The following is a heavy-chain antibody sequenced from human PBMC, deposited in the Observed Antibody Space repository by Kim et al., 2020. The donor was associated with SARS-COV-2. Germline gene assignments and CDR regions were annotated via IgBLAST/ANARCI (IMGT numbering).Heavy chain of an antibody. CDR2: IYYTGNT. CDR1: GGSIGSYY. J-gene: IGHJ4*02. Sequence: SETLSLTCTVSGGSIGSYYWTWIRQPPGKGLEWIGYIYYTGNTNYNPSLKSRVTMSVDTSKNQFSLKLTSVTAADTAVYYCARGDDYSGYWFDYWGQGTLITVSS. D-gene: IGHD4-4*01. CDR3: ARGDDYSGYWFDY. V-gene: IGHV4-59*01.